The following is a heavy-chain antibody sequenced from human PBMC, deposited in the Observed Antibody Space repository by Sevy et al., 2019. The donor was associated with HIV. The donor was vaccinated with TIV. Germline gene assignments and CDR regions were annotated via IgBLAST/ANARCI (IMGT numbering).Heavy chain of an antibody. Sequence: SETLSLTCTVSGGSISDYYWTWIRQPAGKGLEWLGRIYISGSTEYNPSLKSRVSMSLDTSKNTFSLKLTSMTAAETAVYYCARGPQSCNSVSGYSALSGGQGLLVTVSS. D-gene: IGHD2-15*01. J-gene: IGHJ4*02. V-gene: IGHV4-4*07. CDR1: GGSISDYY. CDR2: IYISGST. CDR3: ARGPQSCNSVSGYSALS.